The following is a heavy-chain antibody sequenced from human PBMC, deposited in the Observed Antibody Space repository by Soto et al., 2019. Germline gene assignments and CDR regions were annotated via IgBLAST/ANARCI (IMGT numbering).Heavy chain of an antibody. D-gene: IGHD3-22*01. V-gene: IGHV1-18*01. CDR3: ARALHGCGAYYTDY. Sequence: ASVKVSCKASGYTFTGYGFSWVRQAPGQGLEWMGWISPYNGNTKYAQKLQDRVTMTTDTFTSTAYMELRSLRYEDTAVYYCARALHGCGAYYTDYWGRGTLVTVSS. CDR1: GYTFTGYG. J-gene: IGHJ4*02. CDR2: ISPYNGNT.